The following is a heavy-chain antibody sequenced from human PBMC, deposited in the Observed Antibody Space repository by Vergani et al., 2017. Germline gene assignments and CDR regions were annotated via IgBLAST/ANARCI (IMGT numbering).Heavy chain of an antibody. V-gene: IGHV1-69*08. CDR3: ARVGTYYDSSGYPEVFDI. J-gene: IGHJ3*02. D-gene: IGHD3-22*01. Sequence: QVQLVQSGAEVKKPGSSVKVSCKASGATFRSNTISWVRQVPGQGLEWMGRIIPVLGTANYAQKFQGRVTITADESTSTAYMELSSLRSEDTAVYYCARVGTYYDSSGYPEVFDIWGQGTMVTVSS. CDR1: GATFRSNT. CDR2: IIPVLGTA.